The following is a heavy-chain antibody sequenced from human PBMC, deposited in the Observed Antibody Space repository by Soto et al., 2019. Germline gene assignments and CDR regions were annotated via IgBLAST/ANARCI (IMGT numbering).Heavy chain of an antibody. Sequence: QVQLQESGPGLVKPSGTLSLTCAVSGGSISSSNWWSWVRQPPGKGLEWIGEIYHSGSTNYNPSLNSRATISVANSKTPFSLTLRSVTAAAPAVYYCAKVSGSSYSGMDVWGLGTTVTVSS. CDR3: AKVSGSSYSGMDV. V-gene: IGHV4-4*02. CDR1: GGSISSSNW. J-gene: IGHJ6*02. D-gene: IGHD1-26*01. CDR2: IYHSGST.